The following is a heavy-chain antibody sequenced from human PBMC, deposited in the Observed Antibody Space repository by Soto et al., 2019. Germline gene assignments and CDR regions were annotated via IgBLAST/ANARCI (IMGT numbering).Heavy chain of an antibody. V-gene: IGHV3-53*01. CDR2: IYSGGST. CDR3: ARGYDSSGLDY. D-gene: IGHD3-22*01. Sequence: GGSLRLSCAASGFTVSSHYMSWVRQSPGKGLEWVSVIYSGGSTYYADSVKGRFTISRDNSKNTLYLQMNSLRAGDTAVYYCARGYDSSGLDYWGQGTLVTVSS. CDR1: GFTVSSHY. J-gene: IGHJ4*02.